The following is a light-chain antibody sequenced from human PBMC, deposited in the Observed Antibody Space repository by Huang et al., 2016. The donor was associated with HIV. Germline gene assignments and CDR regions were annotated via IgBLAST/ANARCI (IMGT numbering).Light chain of an antibody. V-gene: IGKV3-15*01. J-gene: IGKJ2*01. CDR2: GAS. Sequence: EVVRTQSPATLSLSPGERATLSCRASQSVSTNLAWYQQKPGQAPRLLIYGASTRATGIPGRFSGSGSGTEFTLTISSLQSEDFVVYYCQQYYNWPPYTFGQGTKLEIK. CDR1: QSVSTN. CDR3: QQYYNWPPYT.